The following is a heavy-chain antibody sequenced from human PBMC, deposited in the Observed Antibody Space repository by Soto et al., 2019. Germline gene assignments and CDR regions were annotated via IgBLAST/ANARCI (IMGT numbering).Heavy chain of an antibody. CDR1: GFSLSTSGVG. J-gene: IGHJ3*02. D-gene: IGHD4-17*01. Sequence: QITLKESGPPLVKPTQTLTLTCTFSGFSLSTSGVGVGWIRQPPGKALEWLALIYWDDDKRYSPSLKSRLTITKDTSKNQVVLTMTNVDPVDTATYYCAHRRDGDYVRYAFDIWGQGTMVTVSS. V-gene: IGHV2-5*02. CDR2: IYWDDDK. CDR3: AHRRDGDYVRYAFDI.